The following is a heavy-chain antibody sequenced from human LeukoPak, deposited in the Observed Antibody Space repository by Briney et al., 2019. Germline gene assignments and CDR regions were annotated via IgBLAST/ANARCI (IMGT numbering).Heavy chain of an antibody. D-gene: IGHD6-25*01. CDR3: ARLYQGKRPPDY. J-gene: IGHJ4*02. CDR2: IYYSGST. CDR1: GGSISSSSYY. V-gene: IGHV4-39*01. Sequence: SETLSLTCTVSGGSISSSSYYWGWIRQPPGQGLEWIGIIYYSGSTYYNPSLKSRVTISVDTSKNQFSLKLSSVTAADTAVYYCARLYQGKRPPDYWGQGTLVTVSS.